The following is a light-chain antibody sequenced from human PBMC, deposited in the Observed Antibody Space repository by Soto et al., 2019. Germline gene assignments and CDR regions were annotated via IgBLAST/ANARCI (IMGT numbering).Light chain of an antibody. V-gene: IGKV3-20*01. Sequence: EIVLTQSTGTLSLSPGERATLSCRASQSVSSTYLAWYQQKPGQAPRLLIYGASSRATGIPDRFSGSGSGTEFTLTISSLQPEDFATYYCQQYDSFSVTFGQGAKVDI. CDR1: QSVSSTY. CDR3: QQYDSFSVT. CDR2: GAS. J-gene: IGKJ1*01.